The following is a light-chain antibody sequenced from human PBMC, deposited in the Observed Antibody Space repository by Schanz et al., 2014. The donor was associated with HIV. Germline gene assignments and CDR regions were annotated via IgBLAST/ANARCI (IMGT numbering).Light chain of an antibody. CDR2: GAS. V-gene: IGKV3-20*01. Sequence: IVLTQSPGTLSLSPGDRATLSCRASQSVGNYLAWYQQKPGQAPRPLISGASSRASGIPDRFSGSGSGTDFTFTISRLEPEDFAVYYCQQYATSAFTFGPGTKVDIE. CDR3: QQYATSAFT. J-gene: IGKJ3*01. CDR1: QSVGNY.